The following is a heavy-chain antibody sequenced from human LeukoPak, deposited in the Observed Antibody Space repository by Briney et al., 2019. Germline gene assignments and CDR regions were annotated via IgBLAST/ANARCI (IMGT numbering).Heavy chain of an antibody. D-gene: IGHD6-13*01. CDR1: GFTFSSYA. V-gene: IGHV3-23*01. CDR3: ARGPTSIAAAGTYAFDI. J-gene: IGHJ3*02. Sequence: GGSLRLSCAASGFTFSSYAMSWVRQAPGKGLEWVSGISGSGGSTYSADSVKGRFTISRDNAKNSLYLQMNSLRAEDTAVYYCARGPTSIAAAGTYAFDIWGQGTMVTVSS. CDR2: ISGSGGST.